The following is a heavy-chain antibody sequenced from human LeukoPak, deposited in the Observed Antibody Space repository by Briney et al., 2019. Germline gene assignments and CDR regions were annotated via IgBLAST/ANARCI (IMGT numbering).Heavy chain of an antibody. CDR1: ECTFIGYY. D-gene: IGHD3-10*01. V-gene: IGHV1-2*02. J-gene: IGHJ3*01. CDR3: VRDRGVWAFDV. CDR2: INPNSGGT. Sequence: GASVKVSCKAFECTFIGYYMHWVRQAPGRGPEWMGWINPNSGGTIYAQKFQDRVTMTRDTSISTAYMELNRLRSDDTAVYYCVRDRGVWAFDVWGQGTMVTVSS.